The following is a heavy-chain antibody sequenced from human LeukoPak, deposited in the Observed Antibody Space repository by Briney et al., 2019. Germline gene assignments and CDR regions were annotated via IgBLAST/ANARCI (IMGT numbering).Heavy chain of an antibody. CDR2: MSGVGNT. V-gene: IGHV3-23*01. CDR1: GFTISSNG. J-gene: IGHJ4*02. CDR3: TGHGSNSY. D-gene: IGHD5-24*01. Sequence: GGSLRLSCVVSGFTISSNGLSWFRQAPGKGLEWVSDMSGVGNTYYAESVKGRFTISRDNSKNTLYLQMNSLRAEDTALYYATGHGSNSYWGQGTLVAVSS.